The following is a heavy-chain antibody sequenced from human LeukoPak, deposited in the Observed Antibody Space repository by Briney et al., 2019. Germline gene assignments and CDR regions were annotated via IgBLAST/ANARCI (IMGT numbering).Heavy chain of an antibody. CDR2: IYAGGNT. CDR3: VKTQSYALNF. J-gene: IGHJ4*02. V-gene: IGHV3-53*01. Sequence: GGSLRLSCAASGFTVSGSYMSWVRQAPGKGLEWVSIIYAGGNTYYADSVKGRFTISRDISKNTVDLQMNSLRAEDTAVYYCVKTQSYALNFWGQGTLVTVSS. D-gene: IGHD3-16*01. CDR1: GFTVSGSY.